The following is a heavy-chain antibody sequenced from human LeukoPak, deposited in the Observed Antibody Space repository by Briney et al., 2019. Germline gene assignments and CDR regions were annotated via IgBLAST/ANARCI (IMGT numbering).Heavy chain of an antibody. J-gene: IGHJ3*02. CDR1: GYTFTSYG. D-gene: IGHD3-22*01. CDR3: ARGYYDSTGYLTWAFDI. CDR2: ISAYNGNT. Sequence: ASVKVSCKASGYTFTSYGISWVRQAPGQGLEWMGWISAYNGNTNYAQKLQGRVTMTTDTSTSTAYMELRSLRSDDTAVYFCARGYYDSTGYLTWAFDIWGQGTMVTVSS. V-gene: IGHV1-18*01.